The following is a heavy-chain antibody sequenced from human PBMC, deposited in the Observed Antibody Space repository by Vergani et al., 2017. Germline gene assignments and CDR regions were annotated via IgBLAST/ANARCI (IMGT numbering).Heavy chain of an antibody. D-gene: IGHD5-24*01. J-gene: IGHJ4*02. CDR3: AKDSRDGYKKGGFDY. Sequence: QVQLQESGPGLVKPSQTLSLTCTVSGGSISSGSYYWSWIRQPAGKGLEWIGRIYTSGSTNYNPSLKSRVTMSVDTSKNQFSLKLSSVTAADTAVYYCAKDSRDGYKKGGFDYWGQGTLVTVSS. CDR1: GGSISSGSYY. CDR2: IYTSGST. V-gene: IGHV4-61*02.